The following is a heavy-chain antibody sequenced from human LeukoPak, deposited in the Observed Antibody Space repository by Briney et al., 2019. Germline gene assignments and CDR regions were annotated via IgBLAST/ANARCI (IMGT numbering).Heavy chain of an antibody. CDR1: GGSISSGSYY. Sequence: SQTLSLTCTVSGGSISSGSYYWSWIRQPAGKGLEWIGRIYTSGSTNYNPSLKSRVTISVDTSKNQFSLKLSSVTAADTAVYYCARVQSGTYSDQYYFDFWGQGTLVTVSS. J-gene: IGHJ4*02. D-gene: IGHD1-26*01. CDR3: ARVQSGTYSDQYYFDF. V-gene: IGHV4-61*02. CDR2: IYTSGST.